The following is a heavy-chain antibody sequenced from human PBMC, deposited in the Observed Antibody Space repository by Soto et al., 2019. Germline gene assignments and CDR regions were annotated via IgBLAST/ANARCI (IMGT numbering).Heavy chain of an antibody. CDR1: GFSLSTSGVG. CDR2: IYWDDDK. D-gene: IGHD3-16*01. CDR3: AHSYDYVWGSLPDY. J-gene: IGHJ4*02. Sequence: QITLKESGPTLVKPTQTLTLTCTFSGFSLSTSGVGVGWIRQPPGKALEWLALIYWDDDKRYSPSLKSRLTTXKXTXXNQVVLTKTNMDPVDTATYYCAHSYDYVWGSLPDYWGQGTLVTVSS. V-gene: IGHV2-5*02.